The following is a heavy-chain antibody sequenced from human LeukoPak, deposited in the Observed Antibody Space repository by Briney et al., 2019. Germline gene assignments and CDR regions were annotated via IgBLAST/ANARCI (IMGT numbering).Heavy chain of an antibody. D-gene: IGHD4-17*01. CDR3: AKRRFGDYGDFDY. Sequence: PGGSLRLSCAASGFTFSSSGMGWVRQAPGKGLEWVSGIGGGGGSTYYADSVKGRFTMCRDNSKNTLNVQMNSLRAEDTAVYYCAKRRFGDYGDFDYWGQGVLVTVSS. CDR2: IGGGGGST. J-gene: IGHJ4*02. V-gene: IGHV3-23*01. CDR1: GFTFSSSG.